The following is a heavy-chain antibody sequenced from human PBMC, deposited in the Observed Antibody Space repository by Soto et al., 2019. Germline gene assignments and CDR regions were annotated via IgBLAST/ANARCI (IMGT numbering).Heavy chain of an antibody. D-gene: IGHD6-13*01. J-gene: IGHJ4*02. CDR3: KMSGSSWRPIDY. Sequence: SETLSLTCTVSGGSVSSGSYYWSWIRQPPGKGLECVGYIYYSGSTNYNPSLKSRVTISVDTSKNQFSLKLSSVTAADTAVYYCKMSGSSWRPIDYWGQGTLVTVSS. V-gene: IGHV4-61*01. CDR1: GGSVSSGSYY. CDR2: IYYSGST.